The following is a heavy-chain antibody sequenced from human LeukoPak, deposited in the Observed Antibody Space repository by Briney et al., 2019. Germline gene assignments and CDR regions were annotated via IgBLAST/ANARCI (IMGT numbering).Heavy chain of an antibody. V-gene: IGHV4-59*01. D-gene: IGHD3-3*01. CDR2: IHYSGST. CDR1: GGSMSSYY. CDR3: ARGGENFWSGYMDV. J-gene: IGHJ6*03. Sequence: PSETLSLTCSVSGGSMSSYYWSWIRQPPGKGLEWIGYIHYSGSTNYNPSLKSRVTISVDTSENQISLKLSSVTTADTAVYYCARGGENFWSGYMDVWGKGTTVTVSS.